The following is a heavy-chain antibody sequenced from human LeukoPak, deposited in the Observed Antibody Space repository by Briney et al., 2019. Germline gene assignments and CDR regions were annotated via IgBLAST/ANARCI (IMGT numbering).Heavy chain of an antibody. D-gene: IGHD3-16*01. CDR2: IWDDGSKK. Sequence: GGSLRLSCAASGFTFSSYAMSWVRQAPGKGLEWVAVIWDDGSKKYYADSVKGRFTISRDNSKNTVYLQMNSLRVEDTALYYCARDLGRGNTPFDYWGQGILVTVSS. CDR3: ARDLGRGNTPFDY. CDR1: GFTFSSYA. V-gene: IGHV3-33*08. J-gene: IGHJ4*02.